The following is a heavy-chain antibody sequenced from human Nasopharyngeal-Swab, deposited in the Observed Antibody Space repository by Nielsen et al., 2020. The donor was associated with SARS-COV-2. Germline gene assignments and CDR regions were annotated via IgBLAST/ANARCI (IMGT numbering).Heavy chain of an antibody. D-gene: IGHD3-16*02. CDR2: ISGSGGST. Sequence: GGSLRLSCAASGFTFSSYAMSWVRQAPGKGLEWVSAISGSGGSTYYADSVKGRFTISRDNSKNTLYLQMNSLRAEDTAVYYCAKVVFSDYVWGSYRYPSDYWGQGTLVTVSS. J-gene: IGHJ4*02. CDR1: GFTFSSYA. CDR3: AKVVFSDYVWGSYRYPSDY. V-gene: IGHV3-23*01.